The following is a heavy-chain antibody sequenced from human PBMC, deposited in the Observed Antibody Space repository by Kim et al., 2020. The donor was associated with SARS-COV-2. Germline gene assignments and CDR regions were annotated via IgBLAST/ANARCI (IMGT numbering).Heavy chain of an antibody. CDR2: INAGNGNT. V-gene: IGHV1-3*01. Sequence: ASVKVSCKASGYTFTSYAMHWVRQAPGQRLEWMGWINAGNGNTKYSQKFQGRVTITRDTSASTAYMELSSLRSDDTAVYYCARERLLWFGGLFHDWFDPWRQAALVTVSS. CDR1: GYTFTSYA. CDR3: ARERLLWFGGLFHDWFDP. J-gene: IGHJ5*02. D-gene: IGHD3-10*01.